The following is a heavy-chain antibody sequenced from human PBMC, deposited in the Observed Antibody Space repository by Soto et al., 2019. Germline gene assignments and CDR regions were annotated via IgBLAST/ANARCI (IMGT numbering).Heavy chain of an antibody. V-gene: IGHV3-23*01. CDR2: ISGSGGST. CDR1: GFTFSSYA. Sequence: VRLSCAASGFTFSSYAMSWVRQAPGKGLEWVSVISGSGGSTYYADSVKGRFTISRDNSKNTLYLQMNSLRAEDTAVYYCAKVLVVVITTGDAFDIWGQGTMVTVSS. D-gene: IGHD3-22*01. CDR3: AKVLVVVITTGDAFDI. J-gene: IGHJ3*02.